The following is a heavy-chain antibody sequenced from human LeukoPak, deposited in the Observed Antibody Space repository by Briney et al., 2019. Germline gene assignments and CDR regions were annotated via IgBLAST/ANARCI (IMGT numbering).Heavy chain of an antibody. CDR2: INPNSGGT. CDR3: ARDAWGLEYFDY. J-gene: IGHJ4*02. CDR1: GYTFTGYY. Sequence: ASVKVSCKASGYTFTGYYMHWVRQAPGHGLEWMGRINPNSGGTNYAQKFQGRVTMTRDTSISTAYMELSRLRSDDTAVYYCARDAWGLEYFDYRGQGTLVTVSS. V-gene: IGHV1-2*06. D-gene: IGHD7-27*01.